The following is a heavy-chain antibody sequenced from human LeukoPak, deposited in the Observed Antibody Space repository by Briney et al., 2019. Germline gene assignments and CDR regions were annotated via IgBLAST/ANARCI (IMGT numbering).Heavy chain of an antibody. J-gene: IGHJ4*02. CDR1: GYTFSSYG. CDR3: ARDAITMVRGVSDY. Sequence: GASVKVSCKASGYTFSSYGISWVRQAPGQGLEWMGWISANNGNTNYAQKVQGRITMTTDTSTSTAYMELRSLRSDDTALYYCARDAITMVRGVSDYWGQGTLVTVSS. V-gene: IGHV1-18*01. D-gene: IGHD3-10*01. CDR2: ISANNGNT.